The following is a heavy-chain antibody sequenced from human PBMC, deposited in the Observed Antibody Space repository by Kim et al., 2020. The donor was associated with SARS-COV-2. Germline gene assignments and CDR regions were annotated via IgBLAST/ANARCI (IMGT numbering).Heavy chain of an antibody. J-gene: IGHJ4*02. V-gene: IGHV3-21*01. Sequence: ADSVKGRFTISRDNAKNSLYLQMNSLRAEDTAVYYCARGRGYDILTGPDYWGQGTLVTVSS. D-gene: IGHD3-9*01. CDR3: ARGRGYDILTGPDY.